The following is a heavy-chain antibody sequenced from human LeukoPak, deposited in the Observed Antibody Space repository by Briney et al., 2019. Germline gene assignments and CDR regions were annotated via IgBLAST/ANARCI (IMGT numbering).Heavy chain of an antibody. CDR3: AKGSGSSWEYYFDY. CDR1: GGSISSSSYY. CDR2: ISGSGGST. J-gene: IGHJ4*02. Sequence: ETLSLTCTVSGGSISSSSYYWGWIRQPPGKGLEWVSAISGSGGSTYYADSVKGRFTISRDNSKNTLYLQMNSLRAEDTAVYYCAKGSGSSWEYYFDYWGQGTLVTVSS. V-gene: IGHV3-23*01. D-gene: IGHD6-13*01.